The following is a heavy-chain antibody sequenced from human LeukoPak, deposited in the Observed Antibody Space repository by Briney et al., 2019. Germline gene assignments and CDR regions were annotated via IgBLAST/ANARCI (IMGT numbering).Heavy chain of an antibody. V-gene: IGHV5-51*01. CDR3: ARFSGSSGWYYFDY. J-gene: IGHJ4*02. CDR1: GCSFTSYW. Sequence: GEALQISSKGSGCSFTSYWIGWGRRMPGKGLVGMGIIYPGDSDTRYSPSFQGQVTISADMSISTAYLQWSSLKASDTAMYYCARFSGSSGWYYFDYWGQGTLVTVSS. CDR2: IYPGDSDT. D-gene: IGHD6-19*01.